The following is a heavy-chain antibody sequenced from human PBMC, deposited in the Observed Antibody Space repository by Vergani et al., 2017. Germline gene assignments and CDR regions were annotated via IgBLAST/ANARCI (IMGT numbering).Heavy chain of an antibody. J-gene: IGHJ6*02. V-gene: IGHV3-7*01. CDR1: GFTFSSYW. CDR2: IKQDGSEK. Sequence: EVQLVESGGGLVQPGGSLRLSCAASGFTFSSYWMSWVRQAPGKGLEWVANIKQDGSEKYYVDSVKGRFTISRDNAKNSLYLQMNSLRAEDTAVYYCARDPEPLGDYYGMDVWGQGTTVTVSS. D-gene: IGHD1-14*01. CDR3: ARDPEPLGDYYGMDV.